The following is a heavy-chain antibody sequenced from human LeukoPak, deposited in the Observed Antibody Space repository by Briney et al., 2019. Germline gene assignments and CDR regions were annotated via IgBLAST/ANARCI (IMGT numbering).Heavy chain of an antibody. CDR2: INPSSGNT. CDR1: GYSFTSYY. J-gene: IGHJ4*02. V-gene: IGHV1-46*01. Sequence: ASVKVSCKASGYSFTSYYLHWVRQAPGQGLEWMGIINPSSGNTTYTQKIQGRVTMTRDTSTSTVYMELSSLRSEDTAVYYCASRSIVGATENYFDYWGQGTLVTVSS. CDR3: ASRSIVGATENYFDY. D-gene: IGHD1-26*01.